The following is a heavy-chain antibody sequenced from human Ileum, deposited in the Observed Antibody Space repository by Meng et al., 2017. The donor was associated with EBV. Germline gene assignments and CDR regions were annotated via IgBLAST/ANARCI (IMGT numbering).Heavy chain of an antibody. J-gene: IGHJ4*02. D-gene: IGHD6-13*01. V-gene: IGHV7-4-1*02. CDR1: GYTFTRNA. Sequence: QVQLVQSGSELKKPGASVKASCKASGYTFTRNAINWVRQAPGQGLEWMGWISTNTGNPTYAQGFAGRFVFSLDTSVSTAYLQISGLKAEDTAIYYCARDSGYTRSWSGGYWGQGTLVTVSS. CDR3: ARDSGYTRSWSGGY. CDR2: ISTNTGNP.